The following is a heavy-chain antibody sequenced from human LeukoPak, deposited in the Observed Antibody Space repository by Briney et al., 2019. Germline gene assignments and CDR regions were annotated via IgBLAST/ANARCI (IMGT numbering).Heavy chain of an antibody. CDR1: GGSISSGGYY. CDR3: ARGIDIVATSDYFDY. CDR2: IYYSGST. J-gene: IGHJ4*02. D-gene: IGHD5-12*01. V-gene: IGHV4-31*03. Sequence: SETLSLTCTVSGGSISSGGYYWSWIRQHPGKGLEWIGYIYYSGSTYYNPSLKSRVTISVDTSKNQFSLKLSSVTAADTAVYYCARGIDIVATSDYFDYWGQGTLVTVSS.